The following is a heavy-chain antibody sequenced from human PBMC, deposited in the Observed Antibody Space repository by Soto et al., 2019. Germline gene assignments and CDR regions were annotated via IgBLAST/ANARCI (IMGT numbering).Heavy chain of an antibody. J-gene: IGHJ4*02. CDR1: GGSISSGDYY. CDR3: ARQWRYCSSTSCSFDY. D-gene: IGHD2-2*01. Sequence: PSETLSLTCTVSGGSISSGDYYWSWIRQPPGKGLEWIGYIYYSGSTYYNPSLKSRVTISVDTSKNQFSLKLSSVTAADTAVYYCARQWRYCSSTSCSFDYWGQGTLVTVSS. CDR2: IYYSGST. V-gene: IGHV4-30-4*01.